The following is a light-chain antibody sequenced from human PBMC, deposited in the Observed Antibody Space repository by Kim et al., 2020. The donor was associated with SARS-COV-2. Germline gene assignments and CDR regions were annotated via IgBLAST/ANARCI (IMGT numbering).Light chain of an antibody. V-gene: IGKV3-20*01. J-gene: IGKJ2*01. CDR3: QQYGSSTYT. Sequence: IVLTQSPGTLSLSPGERATLSCRASQSVSSSYLAWYQQKPGQAPRLLIYGASSRATGIPDRFSGSGSGTDFTLTISRLEPEDFAMYYCQQYGSSTYTFGQGTKLEI. CDR2: GAS. CDR1: QSVSSSY.